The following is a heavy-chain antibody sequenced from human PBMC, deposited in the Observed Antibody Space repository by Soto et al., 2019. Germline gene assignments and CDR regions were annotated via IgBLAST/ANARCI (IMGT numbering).Heavy chain of an antibody. V-gene: IGHV4-30-4*01. D-gene: IGHD5-12*01. CDR1: GGSISSGNYY. CDR2: ISYSGST. Sequence: SETLSLTCTVSGGSISSGNYYWSWIRQPPGKGLEWIGFISYSGSTYYNLSLKSRITISVDTSKNQFSLNLSFVTAADTAVYYFVREVKATIKRRPGAFGSWGQGRMVTVSS. J-gene: IGHJ3*02. CDR3: VREVKATIKRRPGAFGS.